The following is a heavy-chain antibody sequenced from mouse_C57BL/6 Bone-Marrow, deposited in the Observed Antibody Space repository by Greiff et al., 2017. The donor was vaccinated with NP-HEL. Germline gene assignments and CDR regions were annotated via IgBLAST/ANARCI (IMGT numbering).Heavy chain of an antibody. V-gene: IGHV1-7*01. CDR3: ARNYYGSSYVKAMDY. J-gene: IGHJ4*01. CDR2: INPSSGYT. CDR1: GYTFTSYW. Sequence: QVQLKQSGAELAKPGASVKLSCKASGYTFTSYWMHWVKQRPGQGLEWIGYINPSSGYTKYNQKFKDKATLTADKSSSTAYMQLSSLTYEDSAVYYCARNYYGSSYVKAMDYWGQGTSVTVSS. D-gene: IGHD1-1*01.